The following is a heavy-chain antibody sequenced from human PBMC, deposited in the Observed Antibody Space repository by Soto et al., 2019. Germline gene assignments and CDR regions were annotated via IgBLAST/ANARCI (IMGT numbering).Heavy chain of an antibody. D-gene: IGHD2-2*02. CDR3: ARAKVYCSSTSCYTFYFDY. Sequence: ASVKVSCKASGYTFTSYAMHWVRQAPGQRLEWMGWINAGNGNTKYSQKFQGRVTITRDTSASTAYMELSSLRSEDTAEYYCARAKVYCSSTSCYTFYFDYWGQGTLVTVSS. CDR1: GYTFTSYA. CDR2: INAGNGNT. J-gene: IGHJ4*02. V-gene: IGHV1-3*01.